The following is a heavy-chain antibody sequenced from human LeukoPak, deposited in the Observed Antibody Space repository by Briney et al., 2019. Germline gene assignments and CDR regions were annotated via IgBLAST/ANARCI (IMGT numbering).Heavy chain of an antibody. CDR2: INHSGST. V-gene: IGHV4-34*01. D-gene: IGHD6-13*01. CDR1: GGSFGGYY. CDR3: ARRFGYSSSWSPRNYYYYYMDV. J-gene: IGHJ6*03. Sequence: SETLSLTCAVYGGSFGGYYWSWIRQPPGKGLEWIGEINHSGSTNYNPSLKSRVTISVDTSKNQFSLKLSSVTAADTAVYYCARRFGYSSSWSPRNYYYYYMDVWGKGTTVTISS.